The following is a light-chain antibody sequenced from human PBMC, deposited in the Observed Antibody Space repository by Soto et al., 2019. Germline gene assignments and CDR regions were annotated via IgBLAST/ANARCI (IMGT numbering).Light chain of an antibody. CDR2: EVR. CDR3: SSYTSGSTPYV. J-gene: IGLJ1*01. CDR1: SSDVGGYNY. V-gene: IGLV2-14*01. Sequence: QSALTQPASVSGSPGYSITISCTGTSSDVGGYNYVSWYQQHPGKAPKLMIYEVRNRPSGVSNRFSGSKSGNTASLTIYGLQAEDEADYYCSSYTSGSTPYVFGTGTKVTVL.